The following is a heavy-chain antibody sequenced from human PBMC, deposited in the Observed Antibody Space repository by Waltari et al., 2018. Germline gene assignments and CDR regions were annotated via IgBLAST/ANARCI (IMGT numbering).Heavy chain of an antibody. CDR1: DNTSPGSY. D-gene: IGHD2-8*01. Sequence: VRRVQSGPLGHKPGASGKASAKVPDNTSPGSYMHWLRPAPGQGLEWMGWINPTSGGPNDAQKFQGRVTMTRDTSISTAYMELSRLRSDDTAGYYCARGPRAIMGGYWGQGTLVTVSS. CDR3: ARGPRAIMGGY. V-gene: IGHV1-2*02. CDR2: INPTSGGP. J-gene: IGHJ4*02.